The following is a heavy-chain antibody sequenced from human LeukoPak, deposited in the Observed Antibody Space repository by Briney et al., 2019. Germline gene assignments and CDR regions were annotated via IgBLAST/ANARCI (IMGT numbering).Heavy chain of an antibody. CDR2: ISAYNGNT. Sequence: ASVKVSCKASGFTFTSYGICWVPQAPGQGLEWMGWISAYNGNTNYAQKLQGRVTMTTDTSTSTAYMELRSLRSDDTAVYYFAGDCGGDCYPTLDNWFDPWGQGTLVTVSS. V-gene: IGHV1-18*01. CDR1: GFTFTSYG. CDR3: AGDCGGDCYPTLDNWFDP. J-gene: IGHJ5*02. D-gene: IGHD2-21*01.